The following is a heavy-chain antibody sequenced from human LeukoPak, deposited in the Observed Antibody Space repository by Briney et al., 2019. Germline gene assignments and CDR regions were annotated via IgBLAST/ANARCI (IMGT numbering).Heavy chain of an antibody. V-gene: IGHV4-59*12. CDR3: ARTYGDYVSSWFDP. D-gene: IGHD4-17*01. Sequence: SETLSLTCTVSGGSISSYYWSWIRQPPGKGLEWIGYIYYSGSTNYNPSLKSRVTISVDTSKNQFSLKLSSVTAADTAVYYCARTYGDYVSSWFDPWGQGTLVTVSS. CDR1: GGSISSYY. J-gene: IGHJ5*02. CDR2: IYYSGST.